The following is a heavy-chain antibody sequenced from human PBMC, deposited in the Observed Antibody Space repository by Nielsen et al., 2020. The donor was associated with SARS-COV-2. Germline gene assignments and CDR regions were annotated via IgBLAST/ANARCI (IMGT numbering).Heavy chain of an antibody. V-gene: IGHV6-1*01. CDR2: TYYRSKWYN. D-gene: IGHD3-3*01. CDR1: GDSVSRNSAA. J-gene: IGHJ6*02. CDR3: AAPSRGKGLPYDFWSGYPIHGMDV. Sequence: SQTLSLTCAISGDSVSRNSAAWNWLRQSASRGLEWLGRTYYRSKWYNDYAVSVKSRITINPDTSKNQFSLKLSSVTAADTAVYYCAAPSRGKGLPYDFWSGYPIHGMDVWGQGTTVTVSS.